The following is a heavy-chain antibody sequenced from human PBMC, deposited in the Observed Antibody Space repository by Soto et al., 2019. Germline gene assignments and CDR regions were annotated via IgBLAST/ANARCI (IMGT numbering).Heavy chain of an antibody. CDR3: ARGNDYYGMDV. CDR1: GNSVSSNSAA. V-gene: IGHV6-1*01. Sequence: QTRSLTWAISGNSVSSNSAAWNWIMQSPSRGLEWLGRTYYRSKWYNNYAVSVKSRITINPDTSKNQFSLQLNSVTPEDTAVYYCARGNDYYGMDVWGQGTTVTVSS. J-gene: IGHJ6*02. CDR2: TYYRSKWYN. D-gene: IGHD1-1*01.